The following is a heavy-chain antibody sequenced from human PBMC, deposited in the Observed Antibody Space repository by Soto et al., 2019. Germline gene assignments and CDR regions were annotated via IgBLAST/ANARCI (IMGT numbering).Heavy chain of an antibody. CDR1: GGSISSYY. Sequence: PSQTLSLTCTVSGGSISSYYWSWIRQPPGKGLEWIGYIYYSGSTNYNPSLKSRVTISVDTPKNQFSLKLSSVTAADTAVYYCARHPSGYADGAIDIWGTGIMVTVSS. J-gene: IGHJ3*02. D-gene: IGHD5-12*01. CDR2: IYYSGST. CDR3: ARHPSGYADGAIDI. V-gene: IGHV4-59*08.